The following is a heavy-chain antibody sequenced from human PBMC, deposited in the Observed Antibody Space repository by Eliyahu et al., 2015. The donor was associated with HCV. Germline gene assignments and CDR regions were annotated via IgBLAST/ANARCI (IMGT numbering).Heavy chain of an antibody. D-gene: IGHD3-3*01. V-gene: IGHV4-34*01. CDR2: INHSGST. J-gene: IGHJ4*02. CDR3: ARAPDYDFWSGYSDY. Sequence: QVQLQQWGAGLLKPSETLSLTCAVYGGSFSGYYWSWIRQPPGKGLEWIGEINHSGSTNYNPSLKSRVTISVDTSKNQFSLKLSSVTAADTAVYYCARAPDYDFWSGYSDYWGQGTLVTVSS. CDR1: GGSFSGYY.